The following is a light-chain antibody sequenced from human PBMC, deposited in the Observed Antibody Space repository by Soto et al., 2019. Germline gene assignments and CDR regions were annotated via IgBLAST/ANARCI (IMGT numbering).Light chain of an antibody. V-gene: IGLV2-14*01. CDR1: SSDVGNYKY. J-gene: IGLJ1*01. CDR2: EVS. Sequence: QSALTQPASVSGSPGQSITISCTGTSSDVGNYKYVSWYQQHPGKAPKLMIYEVSNRPSGVSNRFSGSKSGNTASLTISELQAEDETDYCCFSYTSSGNYVFGTGTKLTVL. CDR3: FSYTSSGNYV.